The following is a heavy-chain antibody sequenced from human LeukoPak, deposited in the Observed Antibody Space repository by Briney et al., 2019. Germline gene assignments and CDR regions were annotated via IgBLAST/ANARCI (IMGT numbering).Heavy chain of an antibody. D-gene: IGHD3-22*01. Sequence: GGSLRLSCTASGFTFSSYGMSWVRQAPGKGLEWVSAISSSGGSTYYADPVKGRFTISRDNSKNTLSLQMSSLRAEDTAVYYCVGVLKSTLDSSGKSYYFDYWGQGTLVTVSS. V-gene: IGHV3-23*01. CDR2: ISSSGGST. CDR1: GFTFSSYG. CDR3: VGVLKSTLDSSGKSYYFDY. J-gene: IGHJ4*02.